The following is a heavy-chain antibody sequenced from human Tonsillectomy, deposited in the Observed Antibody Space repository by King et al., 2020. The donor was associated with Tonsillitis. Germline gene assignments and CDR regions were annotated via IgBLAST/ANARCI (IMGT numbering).Heavy chain of an antibody. CDR2: VDYSGST. J-gene: IGHJ4*02. CDR1: GDSISSSTYY. V-gene: IGHV4-39*01. D-gene: IGHD4-17*01. Sequence: QLQESGPGLVKPSETLSLACTVSGDSISSSTYYWGWIRQPPGQGLEWIGRVDYSGSTYYNPSLKSRVPIPVDTSKNQFSLKLGSVTAADTAVYYCARLGGVRDSDYGGGFDYWGQGTLVTVSS. CDR3: ARLGGVRDSDYGGGFDY.